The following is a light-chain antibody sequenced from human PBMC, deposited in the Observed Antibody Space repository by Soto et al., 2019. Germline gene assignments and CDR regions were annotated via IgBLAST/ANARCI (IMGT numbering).Light chain of an antibody. V-gene: IGKV3D-15*01. CDR3: QQYNNWPPWT. CDR2: DAS. J-gene: IGKJ1*01. Sequence: EIVMTQSPATLSVSPGGRATLSCRASENVDNNLAWYQQKYGQAPSLLIYDASTRATGTPARFSGSGSGTEFTLTISSLQSEDFAICYCQQYNNWPPWTFGQGTTVEMK. CDR1: ENVDNN.